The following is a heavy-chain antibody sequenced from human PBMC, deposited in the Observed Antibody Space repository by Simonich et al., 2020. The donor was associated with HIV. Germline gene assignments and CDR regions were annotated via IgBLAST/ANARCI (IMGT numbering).Heavy chain of an antibody. CDR3: ARRSGYALDY. J-gene: IGHJ4*02. CDR1: GGSFSGYY. D-gene: IGHD5-12*01. Sequence: QVHLQQWGAGLLKPSETLSLTCAVYGGSFSGYYWSWIRQPPGKGLEWIGEIDHRESTSYNPSLKSRVTMSVDTSKNQFSLKLTSVTAADTAVYYCARRSGYALDYWGQGTLVTVSS. V-gene: IGHV4-34*01. CDR2: IDHREST.